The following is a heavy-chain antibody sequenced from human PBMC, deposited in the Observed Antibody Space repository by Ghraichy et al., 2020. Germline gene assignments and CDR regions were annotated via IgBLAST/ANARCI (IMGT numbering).Heavy chain of an antibody. J-gene: IGHJ5*02. Sequence: ASVKVSCKASGYTFTSYYMHWVRQAPGQGLEWMGIINPSGGSTSYAQKFQGRVTMTRDTSTSTVYMELSSLRSEDTAVYYCARGSGATHCSSTSCYTPGWFDPWGKGTLVTVSS. V-gene: IGHV1-46*01. CDR1: GYTFTSYY. CDR3: ARGSGATHCSSTSCYTPGWFDP. CDR2: INPSGGST. D-gene: IGHD2-2*02.